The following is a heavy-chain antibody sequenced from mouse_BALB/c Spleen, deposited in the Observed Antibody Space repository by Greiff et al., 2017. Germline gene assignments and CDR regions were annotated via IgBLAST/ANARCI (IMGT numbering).Heavy chain of an antibody. J-gene: IGHJ4*01. Sequence: EVQVVESGGGLVKPGGSLKLSCAASGFTFSDYYMYWVRQTPEKRLEWVATISDGGSYTYYPDSVKGRFTISRDNAKNNLYLQMSSLKSEDTAMYYCARYYYGSDYAMDYWGQGTSVTVSS. V-gene: IGHV5-4*02. CDR2: ISDGGSYT. CDR3: ARYYYGSDYAMDY. D-gene: IGHD1-2*01. CDR1: GFTFSDYY.